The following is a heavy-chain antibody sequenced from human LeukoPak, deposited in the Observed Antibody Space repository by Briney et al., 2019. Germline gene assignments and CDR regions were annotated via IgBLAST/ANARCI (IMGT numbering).Heavy chain of an antibody. D-gene: IGHD1-14*01. CDR2: MSPNSGNT. J-gene: IGHJ6*03. CDR1: GYTFTTYD. CDR3: ARGPSASREVDEPTMDV. Sequence: ASVKVSCKASGYTFTTYDINWVRQASGQGLEWMGWMSPNSGNTGYAQKFQGRVTMTRNTSISTAYMDLSSLRSEDTAVYYCARGPSASREVDEPTMDVWGRGTTVIVSS. V-gene: IGHV1-8*01.